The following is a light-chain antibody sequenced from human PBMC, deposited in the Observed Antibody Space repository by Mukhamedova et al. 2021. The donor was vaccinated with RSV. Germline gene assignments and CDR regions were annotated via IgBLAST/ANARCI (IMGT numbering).Light chain of an antibody. Sequence: WYQRRVHGRVPEVLIFGASTLQSGVPSRFSGSGSGSNFTLTISGLQPEDLVTYYCQKYNRAPFTFGPGTKVDIK. J-gene: IGKJ3*01. V-gene: IGKV1-27*01. CDR2: GAS. CDR3: QKYNRAPFT.